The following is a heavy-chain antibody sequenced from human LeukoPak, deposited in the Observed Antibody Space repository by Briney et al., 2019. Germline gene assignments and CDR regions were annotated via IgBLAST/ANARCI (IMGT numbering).Heavy chain of an antibody. D-gene: IGHD6-13*01. CDR1: GFTFSSYA. CDR3: AKDQYSSSWYLFDY. Sequence: GGSLRLSCAASGFTFSSYAMSWVRQAPGKGLEWVSAISGSGGSTYYADSVKGRFTISGDNSKNTLYLQMNSLRAEDTAVYYCAKDQYSSSWYLFDYWGQGTLVTVSS. J-gene: IGHJ4*02. CDR2: ISGSGGST. V-gene: IGHV3-23*01.